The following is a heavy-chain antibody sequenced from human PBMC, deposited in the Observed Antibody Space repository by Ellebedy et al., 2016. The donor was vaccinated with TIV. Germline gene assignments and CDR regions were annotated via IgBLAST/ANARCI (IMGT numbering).Heavy chain of an antibody. CDR2: IFSAADGVET. V-gene: IGHV3-53*01. CDR3: ASDPWGVGPAFDI. Sequence: PGGSLRLSCAASGFTVTTNYMNWVRQAPGKGLEWVSVIFSAADGVETHYADSVKGRFTISRDSSKNTLYLQMTSLRAEDTAVYYCASDPWGVGPAFDIWGQGTMVTVSS. D-gene: IGHD1-26*01. CDR1: GFTVTTNY. J-gene: IGHJ3*02.